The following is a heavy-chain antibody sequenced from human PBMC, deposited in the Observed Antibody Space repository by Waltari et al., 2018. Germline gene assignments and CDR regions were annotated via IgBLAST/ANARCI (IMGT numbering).Heavy chain of an antibody. V-gene: IGHV1-69*10. Sequence: QAPGQGLEWMGGIIPILGIANYAQKFQGRVTITADESTSTAYMELSSLRSEDTAVYYCARKVDPGYNFDYWGQGTLVTVSS. CDR2: IIPILGIA. J-gene: IGHJ4*02. D-gene: IGHD5-12*01. CDR3: ARKVDPGYNFDY.